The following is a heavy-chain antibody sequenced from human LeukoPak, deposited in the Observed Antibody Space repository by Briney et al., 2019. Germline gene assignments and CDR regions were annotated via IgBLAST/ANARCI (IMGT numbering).Heavy chain of an antibody. V-gene: IGHV1-69*04. CDR3: AREGDGSYDAFDI. J-gene: IGHJ3*02. CDR1: GGTFSSYA. Sequence: SVKVSCKASGGTFSSYAISWVRQAPGQGLEWMGRIIPILGIANYAQKFQGRVTITADKSTSTAYMELSSLRSEDTAVYYCAREGDGSYDAFDIWGQGTMVTVSS. CDR2: IIPILGIA.